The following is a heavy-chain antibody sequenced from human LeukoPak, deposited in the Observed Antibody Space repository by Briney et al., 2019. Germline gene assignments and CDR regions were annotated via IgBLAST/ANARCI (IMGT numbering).Heavy chain of an antibody. Sequence: SVXXSXKASXXTFXSYAISWVRQAPGQGLEWMGGIIPIFGTANYAQKFQGRVTITADESTSTAYMELSSLRSEDTAVYYCARSLLAVAGPMGPSYWGQGTLVTVSS. J-gene: IGHJ4*02. V-gene: IGHV1-69*13. CDR2: IIPIFGTA. CDR3: ARSLLAVAGPMGPSY. CDR1: XXTFXSYA. D-gene: IGHD6-19*01.